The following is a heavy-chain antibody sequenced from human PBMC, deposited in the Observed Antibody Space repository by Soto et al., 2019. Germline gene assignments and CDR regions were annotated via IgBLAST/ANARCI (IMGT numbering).Heavy chain of an antibody. CDR1: GGTFSSYA. V-gene: IGHV1-69*01. D-gene: IGHD3-22*01. J-gene: IGHJ2*01. Sequence: QVQLVQSGAEVKEPGSSVKVSCKASGGTFSSYAISWLRQAPGQGPEWMGGIIPIFGTTNYAQNFQGRVTIIVDDSTSTVYMELSSLRSEDTALYYCARASSGYLRSGFDLWGRGTLVTVSS. CDR3: ARASSGYLRSGFDL. CDR2: IIPIFGTT.